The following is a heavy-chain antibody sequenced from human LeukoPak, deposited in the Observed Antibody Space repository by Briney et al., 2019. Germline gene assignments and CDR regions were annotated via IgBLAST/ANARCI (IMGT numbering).Heavy chain of an antibody. V-gene: IGHV3-66*01. CDR1: EFSVGSNY. CDR3: ARESYDSSGYYDTRGAQGRFDY. CDR2: IYSGGST. D-gene: IGHD3-22*01. J-gene: IGHJ4*02. Sequence: GGSLRLSCAASEFSVGSNYMTWVRQAPGKGLEWVSLIYSGGSTYYADSVKGRFTISRDNSKNTLYLQMNSLRAEDTAVYYCARESYDSSGYYDTRGAQGRFDYWGQGTLVTVSS.